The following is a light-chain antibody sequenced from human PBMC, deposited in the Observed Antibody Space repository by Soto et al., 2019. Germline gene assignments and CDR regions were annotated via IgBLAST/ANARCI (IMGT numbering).Light chain of an antibody. CDR2: GNS. J-gene: IGLJ1*01. V-gene: IGLV1-40*01. CDR1: NSNIGAGYD. Sequence: QAVVTQPPSVSGAPGQRVTISCTGSNSNIGAGYDVHWYQLLPGTAPKLLIYGNSNRPSGVPERFSGSKSGTSASLAITWLQAEDEADYYCQSYDTSLSALYVFGTGTKVTVL. CDR3: QSYDTSLSALYV.